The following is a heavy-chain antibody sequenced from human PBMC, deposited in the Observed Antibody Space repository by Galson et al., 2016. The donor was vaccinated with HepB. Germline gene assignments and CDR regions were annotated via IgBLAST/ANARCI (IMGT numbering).Heavy chain of an antibody. D-gene: IGHD1-14*01. CDR2: LYSTSDT. V-gene: IGHV3-53*01. CDR3: VRERVELVSPSMGLWDYYYNGLDV. Sequence: SLRLSCAASGFSVSTQYMTWVRQAPGKGLEWVSVLYSTSDTYYADSVKGRFTISRDDSKDTLYLQMNSLRADDTAVYYCVRERVELVSPSMGLWDYYYNGLDVWGQGTTVTVSS. CDR1: GFSVSTQY. J-gene: IGHJ6*02.